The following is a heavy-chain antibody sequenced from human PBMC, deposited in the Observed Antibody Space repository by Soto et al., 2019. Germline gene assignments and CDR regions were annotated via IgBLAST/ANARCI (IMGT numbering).Heavy chain of an antibody. V-gene: IGHV4-30-4*01. CDR1: GDSLRSGGHY. D-gene: IGHD5-18*01. J-gene: IGHJ4*02. CDR3: ARGGYSYGYSDY. Sequence: PSVTLSLTCSVSGDSLRSGGHYWSSVRRPPGKGLEWIGHIYHTGNTYYNASLQSRLLISLDMSKNQFSLRLYSVIAADTAVYYCARGGYSYGYSDYWGQGTLVTVSS. CDR2: IYHTGNT.